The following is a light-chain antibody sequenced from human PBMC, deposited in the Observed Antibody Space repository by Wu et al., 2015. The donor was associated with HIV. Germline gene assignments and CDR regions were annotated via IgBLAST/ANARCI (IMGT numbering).Light chain of an antibody. CDR1: QTITTW. V-gene: IGKV1-5*03. J-gene: IGKJ1*01. CDR2: KAS. CDR3: QQYYSYPWT. Sequence: DIQMTQSPSTLSASVGDRVTITCRASQTITTWLAWYQQKPGKAPKLLIYKASSLESVVPSRFSGSGSGTEFTLTISSLQTDDFATYYCQQYYSYPWTFGQGTKVEIK.